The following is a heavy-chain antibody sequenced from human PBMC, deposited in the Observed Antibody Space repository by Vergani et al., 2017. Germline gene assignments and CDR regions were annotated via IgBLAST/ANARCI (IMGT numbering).Heavy chain of an antibody. V-gene: IGHV3-23*04. CDR3: ASDSYYDSSGYYPLDY. CDR2: ISCSGGST. D-gene: IGHD3-22*01. J-gene: IGHJ4*02. CDR1: GFTFSSYA. Sequence: VQLVESGGGVVQPGRSLRLSCAASGFTFSSYAMSWVRQAPGKGLEWVSAISCSGGSTYYADSVKGRFTISRDNSKNTLYLQMNSLRAEDTAVYYCASDSYYDSSGYYPLDYWGQGTLVTVSS.